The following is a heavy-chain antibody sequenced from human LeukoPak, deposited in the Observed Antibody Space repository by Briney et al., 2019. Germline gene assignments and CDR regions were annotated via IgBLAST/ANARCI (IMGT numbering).Heavy chain of an antibody. CDR2: IYYSGST. Sequence: PSKTLSLTCTVSGGSISSGDYYWSWIRQPPGKGLEWIGYIYYSGSTYYNPSLKSRVTISVDTSKNQFSLKLSSVTAADTAVYYCASQYSSSWYGLGWFDPWGQGTLVTVSS. D-gene: IGHD6-13*01. CDR1: GGSISSGDYY. J-gene: IGHJ5*02. CDR3: ASQYSSSWYGLGWFDP. V-gene: IGHV4-30-4*01.